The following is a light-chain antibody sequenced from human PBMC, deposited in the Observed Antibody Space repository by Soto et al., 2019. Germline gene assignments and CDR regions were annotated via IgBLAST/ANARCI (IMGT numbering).Light chain of an antibody. CDR3: QQYGSSPPLT. J-gene: IGKJ4*01. CDR2: GAS. V-gene: IGKV3-20*01. CDR1: QSVSSSF. Sequence: EFVLTQSPGTLSLSPGERATLSCRASQSVSSSFLAWYQQKPGQAPRILIYGASTRATGIPDRFSGSGSGTDVTLTISRLEPEDFAVYYWQQYGSSPPLTFGGGTKVEIK.